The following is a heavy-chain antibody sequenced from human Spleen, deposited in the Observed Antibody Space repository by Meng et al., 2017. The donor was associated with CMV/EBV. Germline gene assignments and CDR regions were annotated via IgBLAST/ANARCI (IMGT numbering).Heavy chain of an antibody. D-gene: IGHD3/OR15-3a*01. J-gene: IGHJ5*02. V-gene: IGHV4-38-2*02. Sequence: GSLRLSCTVSGYFISSGYYWGWIRQPTGKGPEWIGSVFHTGSTYYNPSLKSRVTISVDTTKNQFSLKLNSVTAADTAVYYCARDLDDFWTGYYSNYFDPWGQGTLVTVSS. CDR3: ARDLDDFWTGYYSNYFDP. CDR2: VFHTGST. CDR1: GYFISSGYY.